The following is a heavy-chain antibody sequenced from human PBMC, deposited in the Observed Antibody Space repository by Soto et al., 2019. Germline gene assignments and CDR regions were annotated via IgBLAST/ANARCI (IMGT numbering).Heavy chain of an antibody. D-gene: IGHD2-2*01. CDR3: ARAGKRRYCSSTSCYGNFDY. V-gene: IGHV1-69*01. Sequence: QVQLVQSGAEVKKPGSSVKVSCKASGGTFSSYAISWVRQAPGQGLEWMGGIIPIFGTANYAQKFQGRVTITADESTSTAYMELSSLRSEETAVYYCARAGKRRYCSSTSCYGNFDYWGQGTLVTVSS. CDR2: IIPIFGTA. J-gene: IGHJ4*02. CDR1: GGTFSSYA.